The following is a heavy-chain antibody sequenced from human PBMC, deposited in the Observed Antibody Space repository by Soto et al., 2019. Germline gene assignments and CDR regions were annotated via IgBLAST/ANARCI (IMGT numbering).Heavy chain of an antibody. J-gene: IGHJ6*03. V-gene: IGHV4-34*01. CDR3: ARGRGNAVTTFPYYYYMDV. CDR2: INHSGST. D-gene: IGHD4-17*01. CDR1: GGSFSGYY. Sequence: QVQLQQWGAGLLKPSETLSLTCAVYGGSFSGYYWSWIRQPPGKGLEWIGEINHSGSTNYNPSLKSRVTISVDTSKNQFSLKLSSVTAADTAVYYCARGRGNAVTTFPYYYYMDVWGKGTTVTVSS.